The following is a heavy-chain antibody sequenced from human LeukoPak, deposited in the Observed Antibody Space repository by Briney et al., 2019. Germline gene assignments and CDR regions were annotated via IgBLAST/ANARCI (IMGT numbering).Heavy chain of an antibody. J-gene: IGHJ4*02. Sequence: GESLKISCKGSGYSFTSYWIGWVRQMPGKGLEWMGIIYPGDSDTRYSPSFQGQVTISADKSISTAYLQWSSLKASDTAMYYCARSPLFHDGIKGFYYYGSGSYFDYWGQGTLVTVSS. CDR3: ARSPLFHDGIKGFYYYGSGSYFDY. D-gene: IGHD3-10*01. V-gene: IGHV5-51*01. CDR2: IYPGDSDT. CDR1: GYSFTSYW.